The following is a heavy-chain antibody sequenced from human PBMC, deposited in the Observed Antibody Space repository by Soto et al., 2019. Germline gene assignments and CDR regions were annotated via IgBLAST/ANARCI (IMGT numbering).Heavy chain of an antibody. CDR1: GFRFSGYT. D-gene: IGHD3-22*01. CDR2: IAYDGSKK. Sequence: QVQLVESGGGVVQPGRSLRLSCAASGFRFSGYTMHWVRQAPGKGLEWVALIAYDGSKKYYADSVKGRLTISRDNSKNTLYLQMTSLRPDDTALYYCARGVYYDSSGYYGSAFDIWGQGTMVTVSS. V-gene: IGHV3-30-3*01. CDR3: ARGVYYDSSGYYGSAFDI. J-gene: IGHJ3*02.